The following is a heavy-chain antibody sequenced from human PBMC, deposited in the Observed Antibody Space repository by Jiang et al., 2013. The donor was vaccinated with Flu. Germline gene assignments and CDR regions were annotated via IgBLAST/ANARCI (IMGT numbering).Heavy chain of an antibody. Sequence: GLVKPSETLSLTCTVSGGSISSYYWSWIRQPPGKGLEWIGYIYYSGSTNYNPSLKSRVTISVDTSKNQFSLKLSSVTAADTAVYYCARLNRYYGSGSYAGTGPWGQGTLVTVSS. CDR1: GGSISSYY. V-gene: IGHV4-59*08. CDR3: ARLNRYYGSGSYAGTGP. J-gene: IGHJ5*02. D-gene: IGHD3-10*01. CDR2: IYYSGST.